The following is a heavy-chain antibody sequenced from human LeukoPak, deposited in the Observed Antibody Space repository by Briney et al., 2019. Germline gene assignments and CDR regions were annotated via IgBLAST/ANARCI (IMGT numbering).Heavy chain of an antibody. CDR2: VNHSGNT. J-gene: IGHJ4*02. CDR3: ATRTSGLDY. Sequence: SETLSLTCTVYGGSFSGYYWSWIRQPPGRGLEWIGEVNHSGNTAYNPSLKRQVTISVDTSKNQFSLKLRSVTAADTAVYYCATRTSGLDYWGQGNLVTVSS. V-gene: IGHV4-34*01. D-gene: IGHD6-19*01. CDR1: GGSFSGYY.